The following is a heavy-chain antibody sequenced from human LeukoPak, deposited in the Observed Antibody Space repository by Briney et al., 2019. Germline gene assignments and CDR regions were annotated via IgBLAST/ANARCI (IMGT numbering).Heavy chain of an antibody. CDR2: ISYDGSNK. V-gene: IGHV3-30*18. CDR1: GFTFSSYG. Sequence: GGSLRLSCAASGFTFSSYGMHWVRQAPGKGLEWVAVISYDGSNKYYADSVKGRFTISRDNSKNTLYLQMNSLRAEDTAVYYCAKTTGGSGWYWFDYWGQGTLVTVSS. D-gene: IGHD6-19*01. CDR3: AKTTGGSGWYWFDY. J-gene: IGHJ4*02.